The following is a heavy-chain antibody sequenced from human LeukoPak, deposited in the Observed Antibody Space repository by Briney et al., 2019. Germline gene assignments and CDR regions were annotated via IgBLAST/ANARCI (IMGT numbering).Heavy chain of an antibody. D-gene: IGHD3-3*01. Sequence: PGGSLRLSCAASGFTFSSYGMHWVRQAPGKGLEWVAVISYDGSNKYYADSVKGRFTISRDNSKNTLYLQMNSLRAEDTAVYYCANGPAPSSGYGMDVWGQGTTVTVSS. CDR3: ANGPAPSSGYGMDV. CDR2: ISYDGSNK. J-gene: IGHJ6*02. CDR1: GFTFSSYG. V-gene: IGHV3-30*18.